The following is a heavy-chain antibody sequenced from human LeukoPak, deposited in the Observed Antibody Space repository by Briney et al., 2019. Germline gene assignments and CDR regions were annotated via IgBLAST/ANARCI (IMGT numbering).Heavy chain of an antibody. CDR2: INPNSGGT. V-gene: IGHV1-2*02. J-gene: IGHJ4*02. Sequence: ASVKVSCKASGYTFTGYYMHWVRQAPGQGLEWMGWINPNSGGTNYAQKFQGRVTMTRDTSISTAYMELSSVTAADTAVYYCARATYYYDSSGYYYIWLVFDYWGQGTLVTVSS. CDR3: ARATYYYDSSGYYYIWLVFDY. CDR1: GYTFTGYY. D-gene: IGHD3-22*01.